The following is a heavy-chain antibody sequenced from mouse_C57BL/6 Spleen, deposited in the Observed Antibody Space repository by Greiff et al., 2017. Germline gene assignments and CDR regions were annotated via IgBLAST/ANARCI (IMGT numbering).Heavy chain of an antibody. D-gene: IGHD2-2*01. CDR1: GYTFTSYW. CDR2: IDPSDSET. V-gene: IGHV1-52*01. Sequence: QVQLKQPGAELVRPGSSVKLSCKASGYTFTSYWMHWVKQRPIQGLEWIGNIDPSDSETHYNQKFKDKATLTVDKSSSTAYMQLSSLTSEDSAVYYCARSWGYDDGAWFAYWGQGTLVTVSA. CDR3: ARSWGYDDGAWFAY. J-gene: IGHJ3*01.